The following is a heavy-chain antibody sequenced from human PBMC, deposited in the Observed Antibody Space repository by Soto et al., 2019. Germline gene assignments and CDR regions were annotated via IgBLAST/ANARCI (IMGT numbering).Heavy chain of an antibody. CDR2: ISAYNGNT. D-gene: IGHD3-9*01. Sequence: QVQLVQSGAEVKKPGASVKVSCKASGYTFTSYGISWVRQAPGQGLEWMVLISAYNGNTNYAQKLQGRVTMTTDTSTWTVYMYLRRRRSHDMAVDYRAPWTSENYDIFTGYLGSFDYWAQGTLVTVSS. V-gene: IGHV1-18*03. CDR3: APWTSENYDIFTGYLGSFDY. CDR1: GYTFTSYG. J-gene: IGHJ4*02.